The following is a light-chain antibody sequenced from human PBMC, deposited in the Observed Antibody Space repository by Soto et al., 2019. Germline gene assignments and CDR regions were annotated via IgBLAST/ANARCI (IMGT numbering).Light chain of an antibody. V-gene: IGKV3-11*01. J-gene: IGKJ3*01. CDR3: QQYTKWPR. Sequence: ENVLTQSPGTLSLSPGERATLSCRASQSVGTYLAWYQQKPGQAPRLLMFDASKRATGIPARFSGSGSGTDFTLTISSLQSDDFALYYCQQYTKWPRFGPGTKVDIK. CDR1: QSVGTY. CDR2: DAS.